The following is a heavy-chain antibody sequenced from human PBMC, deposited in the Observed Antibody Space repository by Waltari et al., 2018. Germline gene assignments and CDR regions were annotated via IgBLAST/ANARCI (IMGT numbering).Heavy chain of an antibody. V-gene: IGHV1-69*04. CDR3: ARDRPYGVGATSYYYYMDV. CDR2: IIPILGIA. CDR1: GGTFSSYA. J-gene: IGHJ6*03. Sequence: QVQLVQSGAEVKKPGSSVKVSCKASGGTFSSYAISWVRQAPGPGLEWMGGIIPILGIANYAQKFQGRVTITADESTSTAYMELSSLRSEDTAVYYCARDRPYGVGATSYYYYMDVWGKGTTVTVSS. D-gene: IGHD1-26*01.